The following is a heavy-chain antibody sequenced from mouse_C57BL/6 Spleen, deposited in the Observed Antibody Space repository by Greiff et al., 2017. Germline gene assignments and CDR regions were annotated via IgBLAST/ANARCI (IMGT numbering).Heavy chain of an antibody. CDR2: ISSGSSTI. CDR1: GFTFSDYG. V-gene: IGHV5-17*01. CDR3: ARGYGSTGYFDV. D-gene: IGHD1-1*01. J-gene: IGHJ1*03. Sequence: DVMLVESGGGLVKPGGSLKLSCAASGFTFSDYGMHWVRQAPEKGLEWVAYISSGSSTIYYADTVKGRFTISRDNAKNTLFLQMTSLRSEDTAMYYCARGYGSTGYFDVWGTGTTVTVSS.